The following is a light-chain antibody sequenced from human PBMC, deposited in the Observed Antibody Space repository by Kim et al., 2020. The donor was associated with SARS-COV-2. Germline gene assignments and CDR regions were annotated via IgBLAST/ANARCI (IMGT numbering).Light chain of an antibody. CDR2: YDS. CDR1: NIGSKS. V-gene: IGLV3-21*04. J-gene: IGLJ1*01. CDR3: QVWDSSGDHYV. Sequence: AQGKTARITCGGNNIGSKSVHWYQQKPGQAPVLVIYYDSDRPSGIPERFSGSNSGNTATLTISRVEAGDEADYYCQVWDSSGDHYVFGTGTKVTVL.